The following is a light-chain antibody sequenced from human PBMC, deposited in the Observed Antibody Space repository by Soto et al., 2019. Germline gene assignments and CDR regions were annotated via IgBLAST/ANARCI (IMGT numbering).Light chain of an antibody. CDR2: AAS. J-gene: IGKJ1*01. Sequence: DIQMTQSPSSLSASVGDRVNITCRASQTITKYLNWYQQKPGEAPRLLIYAASSLQSGVPSRFSGSGSGTYFTLTITSLQPEDFGTFYCQQSDSAPWTFGQGTKV. CDR1: QTITKY. CDR3: QQSDSAPWT. V-gene: IGKV1-39*01.